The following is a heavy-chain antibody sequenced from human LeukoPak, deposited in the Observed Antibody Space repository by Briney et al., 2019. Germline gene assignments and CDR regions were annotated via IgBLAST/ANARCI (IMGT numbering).Heavy chain of an antibody. D-gene: IGHD1-1*01. CDR1: GGSISSGGYY. Sequence: PSQTLSLTCTVSGGSISSGGYYWSWIRQPPGKGLEWIGYIYHSGSTYYNPSLKSRVTISVDRSKNQFSLKLSSVTAADTAVYYCARASQLGDFDYWGQGTLVTVSS. CDR3: ARASQLGDFDY. V-gene: IGHV4-30-2*01. J-gene: IGHJ4*02. CDR2: IYHSGST.